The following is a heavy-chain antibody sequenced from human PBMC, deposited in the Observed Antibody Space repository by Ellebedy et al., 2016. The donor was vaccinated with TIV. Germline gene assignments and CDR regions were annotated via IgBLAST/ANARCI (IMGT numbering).Heavy chain of an antibody. Sequence: SETLSLTCTVSGGSISSYYWSWIRQPPGKGLEWIGYIYYSGSTNYNPSLKSRVTISVDTSKNHFSLKLSSVTAADTAVYYCARHDSSGWPRLDYWGQGTLVAVSS. D-gene: IGHD6-19*01. CDR2: IYYSGST. CDR3: ARHDSSGWPRLDY. V-gene: IGHV4-59*08. J-gene: IGHJ4*02. CDR1: GGSISSYY.